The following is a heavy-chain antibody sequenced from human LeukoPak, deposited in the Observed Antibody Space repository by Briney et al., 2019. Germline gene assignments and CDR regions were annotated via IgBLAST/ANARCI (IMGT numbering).Heavy chain of an antibody. CDR2: IYSGGSL. J-gene: IGHJ4*02. V-gene: IGHV3-53*01. CDR1: GVSVRSND. D-gene: IGHD5-24*01. CDR3: AKGAWLQFHFDS. Sequence: GGSPRLSCAASGVSVRSNDMSWVRQAPGKGLEWVSTIYSGGSLYYADSVKGRFTISRDNSKNTLYLQMNSLRAEDTAVYYCAKGAWLQFHFDSWGQGTLVTVSS.